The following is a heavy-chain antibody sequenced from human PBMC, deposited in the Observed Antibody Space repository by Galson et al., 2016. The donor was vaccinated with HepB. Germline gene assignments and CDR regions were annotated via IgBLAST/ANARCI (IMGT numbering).Heavy chain of an antibody. Sequence: SLRLSCAAFAFTFSKYWMSWVRQAPGKGLEWVANIKEDGSETYYAHSVTGRFTISRDNAKNSLFLQMSSLRADDTAVYYCAACSSSNCDDALDIWGQGTVVTVS. D-gene: IGHD2-2*01. J-gene: IGHJ3*02. V-gene: IGHV3-7*05. CDR3: AACSSSNCDDALDI. CDR2: IKEDGSET. CDR1: AFTFSKYW.